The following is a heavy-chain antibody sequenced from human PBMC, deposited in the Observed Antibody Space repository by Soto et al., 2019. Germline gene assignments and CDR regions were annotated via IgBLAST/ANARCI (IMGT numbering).Heavy chain of an antibody. D-gene: IGHD3-10*01. Sequence: QVQLQQWGAGLLKPSETLSLTCAVYAGSFSGYYWSWIRQPAGKGLEWIGEMNRSGSTNYNPSLKRRVTISVDTSKYQVSLKLSSVTAADTAVYYCARVSGIYYYGMDVWGQGTTVTVSS. CDR3: ARVSGIYYYGMDV. V-gene: IGHV4-34*01. CDR1: AGSFSGYY. J-gene: IGHJ6*02. CDR2: MNRSGST.